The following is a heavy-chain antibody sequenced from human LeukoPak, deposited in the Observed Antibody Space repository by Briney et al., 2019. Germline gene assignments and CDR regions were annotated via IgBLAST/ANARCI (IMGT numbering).Heavy chain of an antibody. CDR2: IYPRDGST. J-gene: IGHJ4*02. Sequence: ASVTVSCKASGYTFTSNYIHWVRQAPGQGLEWMGMIYPRDGSTSYAQKFQGRVTVTRDTSTSTVHMELSGLRSEDTAVYYCARDQEGFDYWGQGTLSPSPQ. CDR1: GYTFTSNY. V-gene: IGHV1-46*01. CDR3: ARDQEGFDY.